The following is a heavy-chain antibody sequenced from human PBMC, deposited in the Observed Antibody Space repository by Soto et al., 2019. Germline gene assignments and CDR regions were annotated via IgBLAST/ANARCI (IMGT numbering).Heavy chain of an antibody. CDR2: IYYSGST. D-gene: IGHD3-16*02. CDR3: AGLQSMRLSGLGP. CDR1: GGSISSGDYY. Sequence: SETLSLTCTVSGGSISSGDYYWSWIRQPPGKGLEWIGYIYYSGSTYYNPSLKSQVTISVDTSKNQFSLQLSSVTAADTAVYYCAGLQSMRLSGLGPWGQGTLGTVSS. V-gene: IGHV4-30-4*01. J-gene: IGHJ5*02.